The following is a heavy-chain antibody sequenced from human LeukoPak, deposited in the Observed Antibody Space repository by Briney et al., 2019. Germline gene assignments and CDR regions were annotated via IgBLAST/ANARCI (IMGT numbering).Heavy chain of an antibody. CDR2: IYYSGST. Sequence: LRLSCAASGFTFSSYSMNWVRQAPGKGLEWIGYIYYSGSTYYNPSLKSRVTISVDTSKNQFSLKLSSVTAADTAVYYCARGEGGKYYYGSGSSDYWGQGTLVTVSS. D-gene: IGHD3-10*01. J-gene: IGHJ4*02. V-gene: IGHV4-30-4*08. CDR3: ARGEGGKYYYGSGSSDY. CDR1: GFTFSSYS.